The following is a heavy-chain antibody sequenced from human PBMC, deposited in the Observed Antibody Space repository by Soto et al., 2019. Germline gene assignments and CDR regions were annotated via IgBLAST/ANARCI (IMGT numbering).Heavy chain of an antibody. CDR1: GFTFSSYA. J-gene: IGHJ3*02. V-gene: IGHV3-23*01. CDR2: VGRSGGGT. Sequence: EVQLLESGGGLVQPGGSLRLSCTASGFTFSSYAMSWVRQAPGKGLEWVSAVGRSGGGTYYADSVKGRFTISRDNSKNTLYLQMNSLRAEDTAVYYCAKDFCAEATIQIWGQGTMVTVSS. CDR3: AKDFCAEATIQI. D-gene: IGHD5-12*01.